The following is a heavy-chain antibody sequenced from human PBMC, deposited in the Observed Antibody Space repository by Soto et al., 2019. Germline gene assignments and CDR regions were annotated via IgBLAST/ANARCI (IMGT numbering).Heavy chain of an antibody. Sequence: SVKVSCKASGGTFSSYTISWVRQAPGQGLEWMGRIIPVLGIANYAQKFQGRVTMTTDTSTSTAYMELRSLRSDDTAVYYCARDHSSGMLYYYYGMDVWGQGTTVTVSS. J-gene: IGHJ6*02. CDR1: GGTFSSYT. D-gene: IGHD3-22*01. V-gene: IGHV1-69*04. CDR2: IIPVLGIA. CDR3: ARDHSSGMLYYYYGMDV.